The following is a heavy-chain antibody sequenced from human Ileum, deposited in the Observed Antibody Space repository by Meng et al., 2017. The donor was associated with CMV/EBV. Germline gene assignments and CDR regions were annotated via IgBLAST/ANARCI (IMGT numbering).Heavy chain of an antibody. CDR3: AISGEYQLLFDYYGMDV. CDR2: ISYDGSNK. CDR1: GFTFSSYA. J-gene: IGHJ6*02. Sequence: GGSLRLSCTASGFTFSSYAMHWVRQAPGKGLEWVAVISYDGSNKYYADSVKGRFTISRDNSKNTLYLQMNSLRAEDTAVYYCAISGEYQLLFDYYGMDVWGQGTMVTVSS. D-gene: IGHD2-2*01. V-gene: IGHV3-30*04.